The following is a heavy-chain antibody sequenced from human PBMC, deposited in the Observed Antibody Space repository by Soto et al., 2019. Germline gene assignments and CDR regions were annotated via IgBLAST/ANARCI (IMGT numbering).Heavy chain of an antibody. CDR1: GYTFTSYA. J-gene: IGHJ4*02. CDR3: ARVRLTMIVVPFGVH. CDR2: INTYNGNT. D-gene: IGHD3-22*01. V-gene: IGHV1-18*04. Sequence: ASVKVSCKASGYTFTSYAISWVRQAPGQGLEWMGWINTYNGNTNYAQRFQGRVTMTTDTSTSTAYMELRSLRSDDSAVYYCARVRLTMIVVPFGVHWGQGTPVTVSS.